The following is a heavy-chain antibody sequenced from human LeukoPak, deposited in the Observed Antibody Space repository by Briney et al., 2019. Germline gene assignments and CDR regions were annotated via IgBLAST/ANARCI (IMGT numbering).Heavy chain of an antibody. CDR3: ARGASPDV. D-gene: IGHD3-16*01. V-gene: IGHV3-53*01. J-gene: IGHJ6*04. CDR2: IYRGGGT. CDR1: GFTVTGSY. Sequence: GGSLRLSCAASGFTVTGSYITWVRQAPGKGLEWVSIIYRGGGTSYANSVRGRFTASRDNSKNTLYLQMNSLRAEDTAVYYCARGASPDVWGKGNTVTVSS.